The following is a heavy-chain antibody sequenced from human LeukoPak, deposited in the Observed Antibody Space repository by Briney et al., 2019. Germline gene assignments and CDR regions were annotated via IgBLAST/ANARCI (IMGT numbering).Heavy chain of an antibody. V-gene: IGHV3-15*01. CDR3: TRDRESGSWNDY. D-gene: IGHD1-26*01. CDR2: IKSKTDGGTT. J-gene: IGHJ4*02. Sequence: GGSLRLSCAASGFTFSNAWMSWVRQAPGKGLEWVGRIKSKTDGGTTDYAAPVKGRFTISRDDSKSIAYLQMNSLKTENTAVYYCTRDRESGSWNDYWGQGTLVTVSS. CDR1: GFTFSNAW.